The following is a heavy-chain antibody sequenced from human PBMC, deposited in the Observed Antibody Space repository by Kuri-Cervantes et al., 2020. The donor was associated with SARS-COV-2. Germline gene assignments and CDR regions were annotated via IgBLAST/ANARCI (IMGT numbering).Heavy chain of an antibody. J-gene: IGHJ3*02. V-gene: IGHV1-2*02. CDR2: INPKTGGA. CDR3: ARGQGIAVAGIIRPEGGDDAFDI. Sequence: ASVKVSCKASGYTFSDYYIHWVRQAPGQGLEWMGWINPKTGGAKYAQKFQGRVTMTRDTSISTAYMELSRLRSDDTAVYYCARGQGIAVAGIIRPEGGDDAFDIWGQGTMVTVSS. CDR1: GYTFSDYY. D-gene: IGHD6-19*01.